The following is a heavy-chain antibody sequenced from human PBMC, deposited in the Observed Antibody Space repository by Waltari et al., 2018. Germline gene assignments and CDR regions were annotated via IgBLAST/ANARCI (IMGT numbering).Heavy chain of an antibody. Sequence: EVQLVESGGGLVQPGGSLRLSCEASGFIFSTYWMHWVRQAPGKGLVWVSRIDNGAGSRTSYADSVQGRFTISRDNAKNTLYLQMNSLRVEDTGVYYCARDHYYSKDVWGTGTTVTVSS. V-gene: IGHV3-74*01. CDR2: IDNGAGSRT. CDR3: ARDHYYSKDV. J-gene: IGHJ6*04. CDR1: GFIFSTYW.